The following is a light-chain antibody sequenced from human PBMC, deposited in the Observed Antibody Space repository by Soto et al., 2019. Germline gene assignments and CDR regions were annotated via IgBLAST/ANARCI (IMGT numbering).Light chain of an antibody. J-gene: IGLJ2*01. V-gene: IGLV2-14*01. CDR2: EVS. CDR3: SSYTSSSTLV. Sequence: QSVLTQPPSVSGAPGQRVTISCTGTSSDIGDYNYVSWYQQHPGKAPKLMIYEVSNRPSGVSNRFSGSKSGNTASLTISGLQAEDESDYYCSSYTSSSTLVFGGGTQLTVL. CDR1: SSDIGDYNY.